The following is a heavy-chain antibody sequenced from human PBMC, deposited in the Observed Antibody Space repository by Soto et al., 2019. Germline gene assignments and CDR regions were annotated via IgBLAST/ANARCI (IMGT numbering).Heavy chain of an antibody. D-gene: IGHD3-22*01. CDR2: IYTSGST. CDR3: ASGYYDSSGYYYGDAFDI. V-gene: IGHV4-4*07. Sequence: SETLSLTCTVSGGSISSYYWSWIRQPAGKGLEWIGRIYTSGSTNYNPSLKSRVTMSVDTSKNQFSLKLSSVTAADTAVYYCASGYYDSSGYYYGDAFDIWGQGTMVPVSS. J-gene: IGHJ3*02. CDR1: GGSISSYY.